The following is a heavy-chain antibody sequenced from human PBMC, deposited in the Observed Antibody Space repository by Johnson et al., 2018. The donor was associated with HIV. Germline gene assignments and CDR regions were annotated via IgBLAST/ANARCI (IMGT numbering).Heavy chain of an antibody. V-gene: IGHV3-30*03. CDR1: GFTFSSYS. CDR3: AREFGQQLGTVGAFDI. D-gene: IGHD6-13*01. CDR2: ISHDGRNK. J-gene: IGHJ3*02. Sequence: QVQLMESGGGLVQPGGSLRLSCAASGFTFSSYSMNWVRQAPGKGLEWVAFISHDGRNKYPSDSVKGRFTLSRDNSKNTLYLQMSSLRGEDTAVYYCAREFGQQLGTVGAFDIWGQGTMVTVSS.